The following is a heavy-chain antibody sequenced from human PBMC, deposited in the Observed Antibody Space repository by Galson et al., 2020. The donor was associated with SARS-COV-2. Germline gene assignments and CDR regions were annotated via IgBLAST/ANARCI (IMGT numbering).Heavy chain of an antibody. Sequence: ASVKVSCKASGYRFTGYYMYFVRQAPGQELDYIGWINPSTGSASYVQKFQDRVTMTSDMSITTAFLKLSGLRFDDTAVYYCVRGLSGDWPYYYFYGMDVWGQGTTVTVSS. J-gene: IGHJ6*02. CDR2: INPSTGSA. V-gene: IGHV1-2*02. D-gene: IGHD2-21*02. CDR3: VRGLSGDWPYYYFYGMDV. CDR1: GYRFTGYY.